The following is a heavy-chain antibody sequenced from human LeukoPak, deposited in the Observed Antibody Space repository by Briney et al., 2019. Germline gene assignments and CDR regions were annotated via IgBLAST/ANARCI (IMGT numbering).Heavy chain of an antibody. CDR2: INSDGSTT. D-gene: IGHD1-7*01. CDR1: GFTFRSSW. Sequence: PGGSLRLSCAASGFTFRSSWINGVGQVQGRGLVWVSRINSDGSTTNYADSVKGRFTISRDNAKNTLYLQMDSLRADDTAVYYCATAGNYRFDYWGQGTLVTVSS. CDR3: ATAGNYRFDY. J-gene: IGHJ4*02. V-gene: IGHV3-74*01.